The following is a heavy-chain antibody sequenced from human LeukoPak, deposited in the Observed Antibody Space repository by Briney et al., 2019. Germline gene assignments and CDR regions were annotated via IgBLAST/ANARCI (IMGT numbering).Heavy chain of an antibody. V-gene: IGHV4-59*13. Sequence: PSETLSLPCTVSGGSISTYYWSWIRQPPGKALVWIAYIYYTGTTTYNPSLKSRVTISIDTSRNQFSLNLNSVTAADTAVYYCARGRGDSRGTSFDYWGQGTLVTVSS. CDR3: ARGRGDSRGTSFDY. CDR2: IYYTGTT. CDR1: GGSISTYY. J-gene: IGHJ4*02. D-gene: IGHD3-22*01.